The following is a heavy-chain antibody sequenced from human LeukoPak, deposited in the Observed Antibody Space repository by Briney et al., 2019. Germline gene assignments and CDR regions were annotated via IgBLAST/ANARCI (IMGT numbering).Heavy chain of an antibody. CDR2: ISTSGGRT. CDR3: AKDPTDFDSSGQTYFDY. CDR1: GFTFSSCA. Sequence: GGSLRLSCAASGFTFSSCAMSWVRQAPGKGLEWVSAISTSGGRTFYADSVKGRFTISRDNSKNTLYLQMNSLKAEDTAICYCAKDPTDFDSSGQTYFDYWGQGTLVTVSS. D-gene: IGHD3-22*01. J-gene: IGHJ4*02. V-gene: IGHV3-23*01.